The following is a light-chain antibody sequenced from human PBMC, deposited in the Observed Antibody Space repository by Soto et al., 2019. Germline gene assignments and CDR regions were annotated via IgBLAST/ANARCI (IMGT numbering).Light chain of an antibody. CDR3: QQPISYPVT. J-gene: IGKJ4*01. Sequence: DIPLTQSPSFLSASVGDRVTITCRASQVISSGYLAWYQQKPGTAPKLLIYATSTLQSGVSSRFSGSGSGTDFPLTISSLQPEDFAAYYCQQPISYPVTFGGGTKVEIK. V-gene: IGKV1-9*01. CDR1: QVISSGY. CDR2: ATS.